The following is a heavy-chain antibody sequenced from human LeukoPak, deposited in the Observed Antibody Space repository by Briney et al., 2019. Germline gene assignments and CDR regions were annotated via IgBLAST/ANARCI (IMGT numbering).Heavy chain of an antibody. J-gene: IGHJ4*02. CDR3: AKSGRGYSYGDFAF. CDR2: ISGPGGNT. Sequence: GGSLRLSCAASGFIFSDYAMNWGRQARGKGLQWVSSISGPGGNTYYADSVRGRFTISRDNSKNTMYLQMNSLRVEETALYYCAKSGRGYSYGDFAFWGQGNLVPVSS. D-gene: IGHD5-18*01. V-gene: IGHV3-23*01. CDR1: GFIFSDYA.